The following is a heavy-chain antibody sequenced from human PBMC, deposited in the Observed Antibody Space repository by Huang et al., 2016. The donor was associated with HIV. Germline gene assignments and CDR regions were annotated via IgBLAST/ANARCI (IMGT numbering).Heavy chain of an antibody. J-gene: IGHJ5*02. CDR2: INHLGDP. Sequence: QVHLQQWGAGLLKSAETLSLTCAVYGGSLSGFYWSWLRQTPGKGVEWIGEINHLGDPNYNPSLKSRVSISMDGSKKQFSLKLRSSSDAETAVYFCARDATKNPRGWFDPWGQGTLVTVSS. CDR3: ARDATKNPRGWFDP. D-gene: IGHD3-10*01. CDR1: GGSLSGFY. V-gene: IGHV4-34*02.